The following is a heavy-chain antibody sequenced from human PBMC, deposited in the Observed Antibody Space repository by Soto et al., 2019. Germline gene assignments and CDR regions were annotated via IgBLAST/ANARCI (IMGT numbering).Heavy chain of an antibody. D-gene: IGHD2-15*01. CDR1: GFTFSSYG. Sequence: PGGSLRLSCAASGFTFSSYGMHWVRQAPGKGLEWVAVISYDGSNKYYADSVKGRFTISRDNSKNTLYLQMNSLRAEDTAVYYCAKDRRGPYYYYGMDVWGQGTTVTVSS. CDR3: AKDRRGPYYYYGMDV. J-gene: IGHJ6*02. CDR2: ISYDGSNK. V-gene: IGHV3-30*18.